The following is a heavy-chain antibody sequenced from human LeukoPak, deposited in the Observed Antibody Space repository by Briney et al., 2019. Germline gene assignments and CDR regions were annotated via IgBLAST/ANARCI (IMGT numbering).Heavy chain of an antibody. CDR2: IYSGGST. Sequence: GGTLRLSCAASGFTVSRNYMSWVRQAPGKGLEWVSVIYSGGSTYYADCVKGRFTISRDNSKNTLYLQMNSRRAEDTAVYYCARVATVTTFYYYYYMDVWGKGTTVTISS. V-gene: IGHV3-53*01. CDR3: ARVATVTTFYYYYYMDV. D-gene: IGHD4-17*01. J-gene: IGHJ6*03. CDR1: GFTVSRNY.